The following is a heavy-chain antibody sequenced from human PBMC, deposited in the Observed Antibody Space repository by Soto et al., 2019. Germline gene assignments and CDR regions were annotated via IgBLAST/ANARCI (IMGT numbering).Heavy chain of an antibody. D-gene: IGHD3-22*01. V-gene: IGHV4-38-2*02. CDR1: GYSIDRGYY. CDR2: ISHRGAT. J-gene: IGHJ4*02. Sequence: PSETLSLTCSVSGYSIDRGYYWGWIRQAPERGLEWIGSISHRGATSYTPSLKSRAIISLDTSNNQFTLRLTSVAVADTATYYCVRYEYDSSGHQDEHWGQGTLVT. CDR3: VRYEYDSSGHQDEH.